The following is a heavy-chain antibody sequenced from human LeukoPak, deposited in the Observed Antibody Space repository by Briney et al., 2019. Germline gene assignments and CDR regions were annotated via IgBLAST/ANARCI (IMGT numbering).Heavy chain of an antibody. CDR2: ISAYNGNT. CDR3: ARDASSGGFDY. J-gene: IGHJ4*02. D-gene: IGHD6-19*01. V-gene: IGHV1-18*01. Sequence: GPVKGSCKASGYTFTSYGISWVRRAPGQGLEWMGWISAYNGNTNYAQKLQGRVTMTTDTSTSTAYMELRSLRSDDTAVYYCARDASSGGFDYWGQGTLVTVSS. CDR1: GYTFTSYG.